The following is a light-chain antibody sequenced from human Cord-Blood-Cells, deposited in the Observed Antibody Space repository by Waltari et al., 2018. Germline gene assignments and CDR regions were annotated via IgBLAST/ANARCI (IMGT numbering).Light chain of an antibody. CDR1: QSVSSY. CDR2: DAS. J-gene: IGKJ2*01. CDR3: QQRSNWPPYT. Sequence: EIVLTQSPATLSLSQGARATLSCRASQSVSSYLAWYQHKPGQATRLLIYDASNRATGIPARFSGSGSGTDFTLTISSLEPEDFAVYYCQQRSNWPPYTFGQGTKLEIK. V-gene: IGKV3-11*01.